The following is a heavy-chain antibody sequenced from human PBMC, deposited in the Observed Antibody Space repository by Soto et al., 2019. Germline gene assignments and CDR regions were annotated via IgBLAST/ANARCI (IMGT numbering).Heavy chain of an antibody. V-gene: IGHV3-21*01. Sequence: KPGGSLRLSCAASGFTFSSYSMNWVRQAPGKGLEWVSSISSSSSYIYYADSVKGRFTISRDNAKNSLYLQMNSLRAEDTAVYYCARRSGIAARNYYYGMDVWGQGTTVTVSS. CDR3: ARRSGIAARNYYYGMDV. D-gene: IGHD6-6*01. J-gene: IGHJ6*02. CDR1: GFTFSSYS. CDR2: ISSSSSYI.